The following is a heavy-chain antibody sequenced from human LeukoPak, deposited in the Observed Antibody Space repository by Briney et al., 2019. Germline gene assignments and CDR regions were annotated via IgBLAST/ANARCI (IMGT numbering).Heavy chain of an antibody. CDR2: IKQDGAEK. J-gene: IGHJ4*02. CDR3: ARVGAWDLQRVFEY. CDR1: GFRFGDYC. Sequence: PGGSLRLSCAASGFRFGDYCMTWPRHIPGKGLEWVANIKQDGAEKHYAESVEGRFIISRDNAKNSLYLEMDSLKVEDTAVYYCARVGAWDLQRVFEYWGQGTLVTVSS. V-gene: IGHV3-7*01. D-gene: IGHD1-26*01.